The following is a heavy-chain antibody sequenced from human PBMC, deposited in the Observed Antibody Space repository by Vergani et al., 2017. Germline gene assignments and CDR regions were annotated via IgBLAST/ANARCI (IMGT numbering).Heavy chain of an antibody. V-gene: IGHV3-66*01. CDR3: ARDRYYYDSRGGDYYYYYGMDV. CDR2: IYSGGST. CDR1: GFTFSSYA. Sequence: EVQLLESGGGLVQPGGSLRLSCAASGFTFSSYAMSWVRQAPGKGLGWVSVIYSGGSTYYADSVKGRFTISRDNSKNKLYLQMNSLRAEDTAVYYCARDRYYYDSRGGDYYYYYGMDVWGQGTTVTVSS. J-gene: IGHJ6*02. D-gene: IGHD3-22*01.